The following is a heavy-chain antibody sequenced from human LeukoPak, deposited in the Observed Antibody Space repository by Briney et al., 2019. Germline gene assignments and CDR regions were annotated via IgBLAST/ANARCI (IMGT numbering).Heavy chain of an antibody. Sequence: PGGSLRLSCAASGFTFSSYEMNWVRQAPGKGLDWVSYISSSGSTIYYADSVKGRFTISRDNAKNSLYLQMNSLRAEDTAVYYCASESITMVRGVIHYYGMDVWGQGTTVTVSS. CDR3: ASESITMVRGVIHYYGMDV. J-gene: IGHJ6*02. V-gene: IGHV3-48*03. CDR1: GFTFSSYE. CDR2: ISSSGSTI. D-gene: IGHD3-10*01.